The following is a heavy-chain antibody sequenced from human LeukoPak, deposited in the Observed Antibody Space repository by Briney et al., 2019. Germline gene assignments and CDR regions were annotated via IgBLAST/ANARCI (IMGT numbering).Heavy chain of an antibody. D-gene: IGHD2-2*01. Sequence: SETLSLTCTVSGGSISSYYWSWIRQPPGKGLEWIGYIYYSGSTNYYPSLKSRVTISVDTSKNQFSLKLSSVTAADTAVYYCARARSSTSDNWFDRWGQGTLVTVSS. CDR3: ARARSSTSDNWFDR. V-gene: IGHV4-59*01. CDR1: GGSISSYY. J-gene: IGHJ5*02. CDR2: IYYSGST.